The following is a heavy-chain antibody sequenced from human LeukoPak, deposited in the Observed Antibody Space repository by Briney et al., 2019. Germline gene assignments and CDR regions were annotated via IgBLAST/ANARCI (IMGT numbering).Heavy chain of an antibody. Sequence: GESLKISCKGSGYSFTSYWIGWARQMPGKGLEWMGIIYPGDSDTRYSPSFQGQVTISADKSISTAYLQWSSLKASDTAMYYCARSRDSSGYYRYYYGMDVWGQGTTVTVSS. D-gene: IGHD3-22*01. CDR3: ARSRDSSGYYRYYYGMDV. J-gene: IGHJ6*02. CDR2: IYPGDSDT. CDR1: GYSFTSYW. V-gene: IGHV5-51*01.